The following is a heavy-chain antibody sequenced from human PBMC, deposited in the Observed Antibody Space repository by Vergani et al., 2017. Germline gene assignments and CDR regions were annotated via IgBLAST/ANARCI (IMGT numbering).Heavy chain of an antibody. Sequence: QVQLVESGGGVVQPGRSLRLSCAASGFTFSSYGMHWVRQAPGKGLEWVAVIWYDGSNKYYADSVKGRFTISRDNSKNTLYLQMNSLRAGDTAVYYCATHCSSTSCSGYWGQGTLVTVSS. CDR1: GFTFSSYG. D-gene: IGHD2-2*01. CDR3: ATHCSSTSCSGY. CDR2: IWYDGSNK. V-gene: IGHV3-33*01. J-gene: IGHJ4*02.